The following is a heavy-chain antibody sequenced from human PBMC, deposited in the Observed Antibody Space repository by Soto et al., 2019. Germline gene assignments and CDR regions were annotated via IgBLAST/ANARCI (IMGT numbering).Heavy chain of an antibody. CDR3: AKSGSSGWYGWFDP. V-gene: IGHV2-5*01. CDR2: IYWNDDK. D-gene: IGHD6-19*01. J-gene: IGHJ5*02. CDR1: GFALRTSGVG. Sequence: ESVPTLVNPTQTLTLTCIFSGFALRTSGVGVGWIRQPPGKALEWLGFIYWNDDKRYSPSLKSRLTITKDTSKNQVVLTMTNMDPVDTATYYCAKSGSSGWYGWFDPWGQGTLVTVSS.